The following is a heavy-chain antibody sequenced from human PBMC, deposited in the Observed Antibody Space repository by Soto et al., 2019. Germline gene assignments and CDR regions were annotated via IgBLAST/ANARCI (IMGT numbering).Heavy chain of an antibody. J-gene: IGHJ5*02. CDR1: GGSISSGGYS. CDR3: ATVPSP. V-gene: IGHV4-30-2*01. CDR2: IFHSGSA. Sequence: QLQLQESGSGLVKPSQTLSLTCAVSGGSISSGGYSWSWIRQPPGKGLEWIGYIFHSGSAYSNPSLKSRAAISVDSSKNQFSVKLSSVTAADTAVYYCATVPSPWGQGTLGTVSS.